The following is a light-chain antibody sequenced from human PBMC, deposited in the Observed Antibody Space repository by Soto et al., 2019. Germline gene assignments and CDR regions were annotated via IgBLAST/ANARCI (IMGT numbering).Light chain of an antibody. V-gene: IGKV1-5*03. J-gene: IGKJ1*01. CDR2: KAS. CDR1: QSISSW. CDR3: QQYNDYWT. Sequence: DIQMTQSPSTLSASVGDRVTITCRASQSISSWLAWYQQKPGKAPKVLIYKASSLESGVPSRFSGSGSGTEFTLTISSLQPDDFATYYCQQYNDYWTFGQGTKV.